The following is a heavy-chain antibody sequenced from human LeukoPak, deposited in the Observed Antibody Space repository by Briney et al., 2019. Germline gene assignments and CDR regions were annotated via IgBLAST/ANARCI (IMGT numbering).Heavy chain of an antibody. CDR3: ARGPPSSYYYYYGMDV. Sequence: GGSLRLSCAASGFTVSSNYMSWVRQAPVKGLEWVSVIYSGGSTYYADSVKGRFTISRDNSKNTLYLQMNSLRAEDTAVYYCARGPPSSYYYYYGMDVWGQGTTVTVSS. CDR1: GFTVSSNY. J-gene: IGHJ6*02. CDR2: IYSGGST. V-gene: IGHV3-53*01.